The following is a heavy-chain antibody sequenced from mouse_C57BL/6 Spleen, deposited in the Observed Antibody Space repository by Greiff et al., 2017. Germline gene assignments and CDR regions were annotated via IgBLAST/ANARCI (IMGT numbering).Heavy chain of an antibody. CDR1: GYTFTDYN. D-gene: IGHD1-1*01. Sequence: VQLQQSGPELVKPGASVKMSCKASGYTFTDYNMHWVKQSHGKSLEWIGYINPNNGGTSYNQKFKGKATLTVNKSSSTAYLELRSLTSEDSAVYYCARGFITTVVAPYDFDYWGQGTTLTVSS. V-gene: IGHV1-22*01. J-gene: IGHJ2*01. CDR3: ARGFITTVVAPYDFDY. CDR2: INPNNGGT.